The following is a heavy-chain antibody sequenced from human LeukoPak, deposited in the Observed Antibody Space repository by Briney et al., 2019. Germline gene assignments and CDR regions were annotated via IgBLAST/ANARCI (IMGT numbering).Heavy chain of an antibody. V-gene: IGHV3-13*01. CDR2: IGTAGDT. CDR1: GFTFSSYD. J-gene: IGHJ4*02. Sequence: GGSLRLSCAASGFTFSSYDMHWVRQATGKGLEWVSAIGTAGDTYYPGSVKGRFTISRENAKNSFYLQMNSLRAGDTGIYYCARVDGLNGDYSFDSWGQGTLVTVYS. D-gene: IGHD2-15*01. CDR3: ARVDGLNGDYSFDS.